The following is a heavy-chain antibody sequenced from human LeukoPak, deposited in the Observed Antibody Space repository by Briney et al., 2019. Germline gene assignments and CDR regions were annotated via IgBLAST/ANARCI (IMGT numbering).Heavy chain of an antibody. V-gene: IGHV4-59*01. CDR1: AGSIANYH. Sequence: SETLSLTCTVSAGSIANYHWSWIRQSPGKGLEWIAYIYYLGSTNYNPSLEGRATISVDTSKNQFSLNLASVTAEDTAVYYCARGPDNWNSFFDYWGQGTLVTVSS. CDR2: IYYLGST. D-gene: IGHD1-7*01. J-gene: IGHJ4*02. CDR3: ARGPDNWNSFFDY.